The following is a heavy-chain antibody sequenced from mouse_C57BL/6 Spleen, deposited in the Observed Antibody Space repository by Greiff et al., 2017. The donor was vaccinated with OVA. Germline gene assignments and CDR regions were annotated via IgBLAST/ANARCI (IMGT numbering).Heavy chain of an antibody. V-gene: IGHV1-64*01. D-gene: IGHD1-1*01. CDR1: GYTFTSYW. CDR2: IHPNSGST. Sequence: QVQLQQPGAELVKPGASVKLSCKASGYTFTSYWMHWVKQRPGQGLEWIGMIHPNSGSTNYNEKFKSKATLTVDKSSSTAYMQLSSLTSEDSAVYYCASRGYGSSPYYFDYWGQGTTLTVSS. CDR3: ASRGYGSSPYYFDY. J-gene: IGHJ2*01.